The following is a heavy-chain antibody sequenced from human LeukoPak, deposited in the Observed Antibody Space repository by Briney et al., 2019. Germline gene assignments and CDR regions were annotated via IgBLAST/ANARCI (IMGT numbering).Heavy chain of an antibody. CDR2: ISGSGGST. Sequence: GGSLRLSCAASGFTFSSYAMSWVRQAPGKGLEWVSAISGSGGSTYYADSVKGRFTISRGNSKNTLYLQMNSLRAEDTAVYYCAKGNGLLWFGEEDYWGQGTLVTVSS. D-gene: IGHD3-10*01. V-gene: IGHV3-23*01. J-gene: IGHJ4*02. CDR1: GFTFSSYA. CDR3: AKGNGLLWFGEEDY.